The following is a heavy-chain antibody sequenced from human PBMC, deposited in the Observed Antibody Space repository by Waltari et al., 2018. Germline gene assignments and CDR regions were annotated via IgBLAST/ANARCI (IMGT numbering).Heavy chain of an antibody. D-gene: IGHD1-26*01. CDR2: IWHDGSHE. J-gene: IGHJ4*02. V-gene: IGHV3-33*03. CDR1: GFTLRSYG. CDR3: ARSSIAGIDY. Sequence: QVQLVESGGCVVKPGRSLVLACVASGFTLRSYGIHWVRQVPGKGLEWLGVIWHDGSHEEIPESVKGRFSISRDNAKNTLYLQINSLRAEDTAVYYCARSSIAGIDYWGQGTLVTVSS.